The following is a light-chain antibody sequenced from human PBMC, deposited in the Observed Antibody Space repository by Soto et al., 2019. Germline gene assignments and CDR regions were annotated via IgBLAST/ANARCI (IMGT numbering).Light chain of an antibody. Sequence: QSALTQPASVSGSPGQSITISCTGTVNGVGGYDYVSWYQQHPGKAPKLMIYDVSNRPSGVSNRFSGSKSGNTASLTISGLQADDEADYSCSSFTSSTTRVFGAGTKVTVL. J-gene: IGLJ1*01. CDR1: VNGVGGYDY. V-gene: IGLV2-14*01. CDR2: DVS. CDR3: SSFTSSTTRV.